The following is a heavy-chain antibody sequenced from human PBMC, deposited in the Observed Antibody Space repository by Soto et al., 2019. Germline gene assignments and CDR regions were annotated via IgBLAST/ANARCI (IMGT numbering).Heavy chain of an antibody. CDR3: APPDRNDGRPFDY. CDR2: ISSSSSYI. D-gene: IGHD1-1*01. J-gene: IGHJ4*02. Sequence: EVQLVESGGGLVKPGGSLRLSCAASGFTFSSYSMNWVRQAPGKGLEWVSSISSSSSYIYYADSVKGRFTISRDNAKNSLYLQMNSLRAEDTAVYYCAPPDRNDGRPFDYWGQGTLVTVSS. CDR1: GFTFSSYS. V-gene: IGHV3-21*01.